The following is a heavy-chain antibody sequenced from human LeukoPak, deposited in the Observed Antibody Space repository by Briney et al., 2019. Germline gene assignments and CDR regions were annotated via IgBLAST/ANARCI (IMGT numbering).Heavy chain of an antibody. D-gene: IGHD3-9*01. CDR1: GGSISIYY. CDR3: AREGGNYDILKAFDI. CDR2: IYTSGST. V-gene: IGHV4-4*07. Sequence: SETLSLTCTVSGGSISIYYWSWIRQPAGKGLEWIGRIYTSGSTNYNPSLKSRVTMSVDTSKNQFSLKLSSVTAADTAVYYCAREGGNYDILKAFDIWGQGTMVTVSS. J-gene: IGHJ3*02.